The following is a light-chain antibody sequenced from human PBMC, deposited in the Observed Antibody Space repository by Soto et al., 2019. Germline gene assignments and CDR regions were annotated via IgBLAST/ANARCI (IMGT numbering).Light chain of an antibody. CDR3: CSYAGSSSLV. CDR2: EVS. CDR1: SSDVGSYDL. V-gene: IGLV2-23*02. Sequence: QSALTQPASVSGSPGQSITISCTGTSSDVGSYDLVSWYQQYPGTAPKLMIYEVSKRPSGVSNRFSGSRSGNTASLTISWLQAEDEADYYCCSYAGSSSLVFGGGTKLTVL. J-gene: IGLJ3*02.